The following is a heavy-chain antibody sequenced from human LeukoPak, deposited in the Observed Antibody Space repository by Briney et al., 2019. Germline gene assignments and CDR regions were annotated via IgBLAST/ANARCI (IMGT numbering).Heavy chain of an antibody. CDR3: AKDLGGVLWFGELPNGFDY. CDR2: ISYDGSNK. D-gene: IGHD3-10*01. J-gene: IGHJ4*02. CDR1: GFTFSSYG. V-gene: IGHV3-30*18. Sequence: PGGSLRLSCAASGFTFSSYGMHWVRQAPGKGLEWVAVISYDGSNKYYADSVQGRFTISRDNSKNTLYLQMNSLRAEDTAVYYCAKDLGGVLWFGELPNGFDYWGQGTLVTVSS.